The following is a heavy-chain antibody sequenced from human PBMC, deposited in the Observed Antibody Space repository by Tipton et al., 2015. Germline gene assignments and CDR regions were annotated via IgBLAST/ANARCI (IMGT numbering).Heavy chain of an antibody. V-gene: IGHV3-33*08. CDR2: IWYDGSNK. J-gene: IGHJ4*02. D-gene: IGHD5-12*01. CDR3: ARDRGYSGYDLSLDY. Sequence: SLRLSCAASGFTFSSYGMHWVRQAPGKGLEWVAVIWYDGSNKYYADSVKGRFTISRDNSKNTLYLQMNSLRAEDTAVYYCARDRGYSGYDLSLDYWGQGTLVTVSS. CDR1: GFTFSSYG.